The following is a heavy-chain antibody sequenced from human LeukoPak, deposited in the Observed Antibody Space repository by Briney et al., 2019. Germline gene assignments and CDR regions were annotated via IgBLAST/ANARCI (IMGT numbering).Heavy chain of an antibody. CDR2: IIPMFHKT. Sequence: VASVKVSCKASGGTFSSYSISWVRQALGQRLEWMGNIIPMFHKTNYAQMFQGRVTITTDESTTTAYMELSSLRSEDTAVYYCARIPDSSVNGSDYWGQGTLVTVSS. CDR3: ARIPDSSVNGSDY. V-gene: IGHV1-69*05. CDR1: GGTFSSYS. J-gene: IGHJ4*02. D-gene: IGHD3-22*01.